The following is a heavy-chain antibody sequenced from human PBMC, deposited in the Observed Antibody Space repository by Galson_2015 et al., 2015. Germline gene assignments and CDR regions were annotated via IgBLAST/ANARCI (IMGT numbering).Heavy chain of an antibody. CDR3: ARESQIGSSIDY. D-gene: IGHD2-15*01. Sequence: SLRLSCAASGFTFRTYWMYWVRQAPGKELVWVSRINSDGSSTNYADSVQGRFTISRDNAKNTLYLQMNSLRVEDTAVYYCARESQIGSSIDYWGQGTLVTVSS. CDR2: INSDGSST. J-gene: IGHJ4*02. CDR1: GFTFRTYW. V-gene: IGHV3-74*01.